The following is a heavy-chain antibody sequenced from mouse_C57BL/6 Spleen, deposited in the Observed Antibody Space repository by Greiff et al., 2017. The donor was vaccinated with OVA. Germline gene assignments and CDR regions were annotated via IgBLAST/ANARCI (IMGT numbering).Heavy chain of an antibody. D-gene: IGHD2-4*01. V-gene: IGHV1-39*01. CDR2: INPNYGTT. CDR1: GYSFTDYN. CDR3: ARGHDYDADYYAMDY. J-gene: IGHJ4*01. Sequence: VQLKESGPELVKPGASVKISCKASGYSFTDYNMNWVKQSNGKSLEWIGVINPNYGTTSYNQKFKGKATLTVDQSSSTAYMQLNSLTSEDSAVYYCARGHDYDADYYAMDYWGQGTSVTVSS.